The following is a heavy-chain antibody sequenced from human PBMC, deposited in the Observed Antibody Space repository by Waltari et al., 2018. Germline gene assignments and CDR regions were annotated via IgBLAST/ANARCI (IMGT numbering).Heavy chain of an antibody. Sequence: QVQLQESGPGLAKSSETLSPTCSVSGGALNNYFWNWIRQPPGKALQWLGFIRHTGVTKSNPSLKSRVTMTVDTSKSQISLRLTSVSATDTAVYFCARWDSPGRYFGDWGQGTPVTVSS. CDR1: GGALNNYF. V-gene: IGHV4-59*08. CDR2: IRHTGVT. J-gene: IGHJ4*02. CDR3: ARWDSPGRYFGD. D-gene: IGHD1-20*01.